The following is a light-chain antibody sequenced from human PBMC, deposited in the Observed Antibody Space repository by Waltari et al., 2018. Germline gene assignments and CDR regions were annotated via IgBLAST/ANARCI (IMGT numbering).Light chain of an antibody. Sequence: QLVLTQSPSASASLGASVKLTCTLRSGHRTNISEGLQHQPEKGPRFLMNVKSDGSHNKGVGIPDRFSGSSSGAERYLAIASLQSEDEADYYCQTGGHGTWVFGGGTRLTVL. J-gene: IGLJ3*02. CDR2: VKSDGSH. CDR3: QTGGHGTWV. V-gene: IGLV4-69*01. CDR1: SGHRTNI.